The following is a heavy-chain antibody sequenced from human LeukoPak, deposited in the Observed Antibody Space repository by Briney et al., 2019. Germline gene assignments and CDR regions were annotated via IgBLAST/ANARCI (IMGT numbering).Heavy chain of an antibody. V-gene: IGHV4-4*02. D-gene: IGHD2-2*01. J-gene: IGHJ4*02. CDR1: GGSISSSNW. Sequence: SETLSLTCAVSGGSISSSNWWSWVRQPPGKGLEWIGEIYHSGSTNYNPSLRSRVTISVDTSKNQFSLKLSSVTATDTAVYYCHFKYCSSSTCFYYFDYWGQGTLVTVSS. CDR3: HFKYCSSSTCFYYFDY. CDR2: IYHSGST.